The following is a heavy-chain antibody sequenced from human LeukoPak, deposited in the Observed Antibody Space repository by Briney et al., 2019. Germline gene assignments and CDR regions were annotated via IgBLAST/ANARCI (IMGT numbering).Heavy chain of an antibody. V-gene: IGHV4-59*01. CDR1: GGSINSYD. Sequence: PSETLSLTCTVSGGSINSYDWTWIRQPPGKGLEWIGCIYYSETTNYNPSLESRVTISVDTSKNQFSLKLYSVTAADTAMYYCARVGDFWSGHHPYFDYWGQGTLVTVSS. J-gene: IGHJ4*02. CDR3: ARVGDFWSGHHPYFDY. D-gene: IGHD3-3*01. CDR2: IYYSETT.